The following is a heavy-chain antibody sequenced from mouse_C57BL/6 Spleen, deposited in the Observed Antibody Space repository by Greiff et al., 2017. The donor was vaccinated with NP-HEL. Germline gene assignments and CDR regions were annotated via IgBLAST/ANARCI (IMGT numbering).Heavy chain of an antibody. Sequence: EVQVVESGAELVRPGASVKLSCTASGFNIKDDYMHWVKQRPEQGLEWIGWIDPENGDTEYASKFQGKATITADTSSNTAYLQLSSLTSEDTAVYYCTTSQAWWGQGTLVTVSA. D-gene: IGHD3-2*02. J-gene: IGHJ3*02. CDR2: IDPENGDT. V-gene: IGHV14-4*01. CDR3: TTSQAW. CDR1: GFNIKDDY.